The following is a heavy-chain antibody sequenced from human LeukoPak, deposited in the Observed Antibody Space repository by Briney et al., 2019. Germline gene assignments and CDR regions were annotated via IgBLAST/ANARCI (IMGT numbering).Heavy chain of an antibody. V-gene: IGHV1-18*01. J-gene: IGHJ6*02. Sequence: RASVKVSCKASGYTFTSYGISWVRQAPGQGLEWMGWISAYNGNTNYAQKLQGRVTMTTDTSTSTAYMELRSLRSDDTAVYYCAREGDTPPAITIFGVVNRNYYYGMDVWGQGTTVTVSS. D-gene: IGHD3-3*01. CDR3: AREGDTPPAITIFGVVNRNYYYGMDV. CDR2: ISAYNGNT. CDR1: GYTFTSYG.